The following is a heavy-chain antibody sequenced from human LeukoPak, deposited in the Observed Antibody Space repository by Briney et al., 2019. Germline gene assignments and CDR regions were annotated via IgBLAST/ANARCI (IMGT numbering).Heavy chain of an antibody. V-gene: IGHV4-39*01. J-gene: IGHJ4*02. CDR1: GGSISSSSYY. CDR2: IYYSGST. CDR3: ASWMDVDTAFDY. D-gene: IGHD5-18*01. Sequence: KPSETLSLTCTVPGGSISSSSYYWGWIRQPPGKGLEWIGSIYYSGSTYYNPSLKSRVTISVDTSKNQFSLKLSSVTAADTAVYYCASWMDVDTAFDYWGQGTLVTVSS.